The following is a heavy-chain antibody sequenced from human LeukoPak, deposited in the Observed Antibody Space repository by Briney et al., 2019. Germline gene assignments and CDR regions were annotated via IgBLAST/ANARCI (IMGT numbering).Heavy chain of an antibody. CDR3: ARVARDFWSGHIFDY. Sequence: ASVKVSCKASGCTFSSYAISWVRQAPGQGLEWMGGIIPIFGTANYAQKFQGRVTITADESTSTAYMELSSLRSEDTAVYYCARVARDFWSGHIFDYWGQGTLVTVSS. D-gene: IGHD3-3*01. J-gene: IGHJ4*02. V-gene: IGHV1-69*13. CDR1: GCTFSSYA. CDR2: IIPIFGTA.